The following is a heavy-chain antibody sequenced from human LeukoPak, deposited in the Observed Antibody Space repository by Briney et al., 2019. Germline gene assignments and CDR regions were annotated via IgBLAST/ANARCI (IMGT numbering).Heavy chain of an antibody. J-gene: IGHJ5*02. D-gene: IGHD3-3*01. CDR2: ISGNGGNT. CDR1: GFTFSSYA. CDR3: AKDPGDFWSGSNWFDP. Sequence: GGSLRLSCAASGFTFSSYAMSWVRQAPGKGLEWVSTISGNGGNTYYADSVKGRFTISRDNSKNTLYLQMNSLRAEDTAVYYCAKDPGDFWSGSNWFDPWGQGTLVTVSS. V-gene: IGHV3-23*01.